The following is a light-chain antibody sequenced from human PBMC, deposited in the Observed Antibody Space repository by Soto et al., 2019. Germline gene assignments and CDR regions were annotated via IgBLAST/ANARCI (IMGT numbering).Light chain of an antibody. CDR1: QSISIW. Sequence: DLQMTQSPSTLSASVGDRVTITCRASQSISIWLAWYQQKPGKAPKVLIYDASSLESGVPSRFSGSGSGTEFTLTISSLQPDDFATYYCQQYNTYWTFGQGTKVEIK. J-gene: IGKJ1*01. V-gene: IGKV1-5*01. CDR2: DAS. CDR3: QQYNTYWT.